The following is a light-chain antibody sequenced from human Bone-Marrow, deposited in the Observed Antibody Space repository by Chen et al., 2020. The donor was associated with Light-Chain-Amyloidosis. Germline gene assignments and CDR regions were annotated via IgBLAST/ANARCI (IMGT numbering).Light chain of an antibody. CDR2: GAS. CDR1: QSVSSSF. CDR3: QHYGSSLPLA. J-gene: IGKJ4*01. Sequence: EIVLTQSPGTLSLSPGERATLSCRASQSVSSSFLALYQQKPVQAPRLLIYGASSRATGIPDRFSGSGSGTDFTLTISRLEPEDFAVYYCQHYGSSLPLAFGGGTKVEI. V-gene: IGKV3-20*01.